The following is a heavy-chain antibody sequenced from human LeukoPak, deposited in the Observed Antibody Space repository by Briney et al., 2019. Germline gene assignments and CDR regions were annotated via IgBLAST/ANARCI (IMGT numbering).Heavy chain of an antibody. V-gene: IGHV4-34*01. CDR3: ARHPVARPHRFLGWSTKRYYGMDV. D-gene: IGHD3-3*01. CDR1: GGSFSGYY. J-gene: IGHJ6*02. Sequence: SETLSLTCAVYGGSFSGYYWSWIRQPPGKGLEWIGEINHSGSTNYNPSLKSRVTISVDTSKNQFSLKLSSVTAADTAVYYCARHPVARPHRFLGWSTKRYYGMDVWGQGTTVTVSS. CDR2: INHSGST.